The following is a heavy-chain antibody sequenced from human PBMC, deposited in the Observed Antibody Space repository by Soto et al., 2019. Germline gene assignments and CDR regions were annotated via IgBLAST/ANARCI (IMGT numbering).Heavy chain of an antibody. Sequence: QVQLVQSGPEVKKPGASVKVSCKASGHTFHRYAFSWVRQAPGQGLEWMGWISAYNGNTNYAQKFQGRVTMTTDTSTSTAYMELRSLRSDDTAVYYCARLYYYDTSGYYYVEDVWGQGTLVTVSS. V-gene: IGHV1-18*01. CDR1: GHTFHRYA. CDR3: ARLYYYDTSGYYYVEDV. D-gene: IGHD3-22*01. J-gene: IGHJ4*02. CDR2: ISAYNGNT.